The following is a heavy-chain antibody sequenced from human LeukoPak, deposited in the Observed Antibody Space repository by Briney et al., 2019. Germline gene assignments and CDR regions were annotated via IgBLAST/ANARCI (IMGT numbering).Heavy chain of an antibody. CDR3: ASFRGYSYGPFDY. J-gene: IGHJ4*02. Sequence: ASVKVSCKASGYTFTGYYMHWVRQAPGQGLEWMGRINPNSGGTNYAQNFQGRVTMTRDTSISTASTELSRLRSDDTAVYYCASFRGYSYGPFDYWGQGTLVTVSS. CDR2: INPNSGGT. D-gene: IGHD5-18*01. CDR1: GYTFTGYY. V-gene: IGHV1-2*06.